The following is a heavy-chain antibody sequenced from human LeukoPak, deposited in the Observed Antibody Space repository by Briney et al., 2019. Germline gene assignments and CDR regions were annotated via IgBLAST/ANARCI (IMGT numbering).Heavy chain of an antibody. J-gene: IGHJ4*02. Sequence: SETLSLTCAVYGGSFSGYYWSWIRQPPGKGLEWIGEIYHSGSTNYNPSLKSRVTISVDKSKNQFSLKLSSVTAADTAVYYCARAARGQQLANFDYWGQGTLVTVSS. D-gene: IGHD6-13*01. CDR3: ARAARGQQLANFDY. CDR2: IYHSGST. V-gene: IGHV4-34*01. CDR1: GGSFSGYY.